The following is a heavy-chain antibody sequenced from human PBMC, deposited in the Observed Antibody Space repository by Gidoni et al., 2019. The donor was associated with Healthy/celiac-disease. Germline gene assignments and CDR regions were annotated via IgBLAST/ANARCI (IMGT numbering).Heavy chain of an antibody. CDR3: ARMEQSLDAFDI. CDR1: GFSLSTSGMC. V-gene: IGHV2-70*01. J-gene: IGHJ3*02. D-gene: IGHD6-19*01. Sequence: QVTLRESGPALVKPTQTLKLTCTFPGFSLSTSGMCVSWIRQPPGKALEWLALIDWDDDKYYSTSLKTRLTISKDTSKNQVVLTMTNMDPVDTATYYCARMEQSLDAFDIWGQGTMVTVSS. CDR2: IDWDDDK.